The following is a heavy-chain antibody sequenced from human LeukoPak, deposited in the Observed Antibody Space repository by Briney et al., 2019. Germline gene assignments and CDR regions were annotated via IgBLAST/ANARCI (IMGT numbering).Heavy chain of an antibody. Sequence: SETLSLTCTVSGGSISSYYWSWIRQPPGKGLEWIGYIDYSGSTNYNPSLKSRVTISVDTSENQLSLKLSSVTAADTAVYYCAGSNYYDSSTFDYWGQGTLVTVSS. V-gene: IGHV4-59*01. CDR2: IDYSGST. J-gene: IGHJ4*02. D-gene: IGHD3-22*01. CDR3: AGSNYYDSSTFDY. CDR1: GGSISSYY.